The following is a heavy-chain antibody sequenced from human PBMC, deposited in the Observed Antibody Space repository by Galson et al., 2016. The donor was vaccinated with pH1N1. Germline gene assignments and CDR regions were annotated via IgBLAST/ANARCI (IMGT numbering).Heavy chain of an antibody. V-gene: IGHV3-9*01. CDR2: ISWNSGTL. CDR3: TLLQEHL. J-gene: IGHJ6*01. Sequence: SLRLSCAASGFTFDDYAMHWVRQAPGKGLEWVSGISWNSGTLGYADSVKGRFTISRDNAKYSLYLQMNSLHQGPIGLPPGTLLQEHLWG. CDR1: GFTFDDYA.